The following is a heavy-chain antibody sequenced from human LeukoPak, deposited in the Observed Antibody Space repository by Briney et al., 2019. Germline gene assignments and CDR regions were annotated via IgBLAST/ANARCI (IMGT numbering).Heavy chain of an antibody. CDR2: IDADGSSA. J-gene: IGHJ4*02. D-gene: IGHD3-16*01. V-gene: IGHV3-74*01. CDR1: GITFSYYW. CDR3: GREGGLHPFEN. Sequence: QPGGSLRLSCAASGITFSYYWMHWVRQAPGKGLVWVSRIDADGSSATYADSVRGRFTISRDNAKNTLYLQMNSLRAEDTAVYYWGREGGLHPFENWGQGTLVTVSS.